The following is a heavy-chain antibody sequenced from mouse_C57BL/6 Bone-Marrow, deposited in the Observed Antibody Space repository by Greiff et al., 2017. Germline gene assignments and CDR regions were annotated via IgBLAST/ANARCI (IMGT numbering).Heavy chain of an antibody. D-gene: IGHD1-1*01. CDR2: ILPGSGST. Sequence: VQLQQSGAELMKPGASVKLSCKATGYTFTGYWIEWVKQRPGHGLEWIGEILPGSGSTTYNEKFKGKATFTADTSSNTAYMQLSSLTTEDSAIYYCARNYYGSRSLLAYWGQGTLVTVSA. V-gene: IGHV1-9*01. CDR1: GYTFTGYW. J-gene: IGHJ3*01. CDR3: ARNYYGSRSLLAY.